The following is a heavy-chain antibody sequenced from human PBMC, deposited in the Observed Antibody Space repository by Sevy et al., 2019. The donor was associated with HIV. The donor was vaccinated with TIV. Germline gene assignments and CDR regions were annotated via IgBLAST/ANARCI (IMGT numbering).Heavy chain of an antibody. D-gene: IGHD2-15*01. Sequence: SETLSLTCTVSGDSFNKYHWSWIRQPPGKGLEWIGYMYYSGSTNYNPSLKSRVTISIDTSKNQFSLKLDSVTAADTAVYYCARVVVAATRRYFDYWGQGTLVTVSS. CDR2: MYYSGST. CDR3: ARVVVAATRRYFDY. CDR1: GDSFNKYH. J-gene: IGHJ4*02. V-gene: IGHV4-59*12.